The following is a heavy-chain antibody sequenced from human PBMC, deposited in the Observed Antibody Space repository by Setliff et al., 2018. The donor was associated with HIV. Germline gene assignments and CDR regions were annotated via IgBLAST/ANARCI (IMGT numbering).Heavy chain of an antibody. CDR3: ARGTAPRPASVLEFLEWLFPNWFDP. Sequence: ASVKVSCKASGYTFTSNDINWVRQATGQGLEWMGWMNPNSGNTGYAQKFQGRVTMTRNTSIRTAYMELSSLRSEDTAIYYCARGTAPRPASVLEFLEWLFPNWFDPWGQGTLVTVSS. CDR2: MNPNSGNT. CDR1: GYTFTSND. D-gene: IGHD3-3*02. J-gene: IGHJ5*02. V-gene: IGHV1-8*01.